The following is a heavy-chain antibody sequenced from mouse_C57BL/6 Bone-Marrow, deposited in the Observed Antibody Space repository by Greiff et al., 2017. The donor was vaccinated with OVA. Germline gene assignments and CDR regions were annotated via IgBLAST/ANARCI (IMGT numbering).Heavy chain of an antibody. CDR3: TYWYGAY. Sequence: EVQLQQSGAELVRPGASVKLSCTASGFNIKDDYMHWVKQRPEQGLEWIGWIDPENGDTDYASKFQGKATIAADTSSNTAYLQLSSLTSEDTAVYYCTYWYGAYWGQGTLVTVSA. J-gene: IGHJ3*01. CDR2: IDPENGDT. D-gene: IGHD2-14*01. V-gene: IGHV14-4*01. CDR1: GFNIKDDY.